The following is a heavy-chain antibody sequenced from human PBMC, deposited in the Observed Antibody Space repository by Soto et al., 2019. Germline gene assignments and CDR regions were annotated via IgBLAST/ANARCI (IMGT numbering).Heavy chain of an antibody. Sequence: SETLSLTCTVSGGSISSYYWSWIRQPPGKGLEWIGYIYYSGSTNYNPSLKSRVTISVDASKNQFSLKLSSVTAADTAVYYCARSHSVTTHNWFDPWGQGTLVTVSS. V-gene: IGHV4-59*01. CDR3: ARSHSVTTHNWFDP. D-gene: IGHD4-17*01. CDR1: GGSISSYY. J-gene: IGHJ5*02. CDR2: IYYSGST.